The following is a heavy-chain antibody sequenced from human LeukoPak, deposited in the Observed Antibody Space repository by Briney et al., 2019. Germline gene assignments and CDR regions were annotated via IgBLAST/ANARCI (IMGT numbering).Heavy chain of an antibody. V-gene: IGHV3-23*01. D-gene: IGHD3-3*01. CDR2: ISASGSAT. J-gene: IGHJ4*02. Sequence: GGSLRLSCAASGFIFSNYGMNWVRQAPGKGLEWVAAISASGSATSYADSVRGRFTISRDNSKNTLYLQMNSLRAEDTAVYYCAKDSLKEWLLNPPYFDCWGQGTLVTVSS. CDR3: AKDSLKEWLLNPPYFDC. CDR1: GFIFSNYG.